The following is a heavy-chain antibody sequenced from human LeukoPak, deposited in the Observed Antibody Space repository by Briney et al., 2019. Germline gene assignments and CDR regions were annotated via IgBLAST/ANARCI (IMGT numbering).Heavy chain of an antibody. Sequence: SETLSLTCTVSGGSISSTIYYWGWIRQPPGKGLEWIGSIYYRGSTYYNPSLKSRVTISVETSKNQFSLKLKSVTAADTAVYYCARGGYYGSGNDFRFDPWGQGTLVTVSS. CDR3: ARGGYYGSGNDFRFDP. CDR1: GGSISSTIYY. CDR2: IYYRGST. D-gene: IGHD3-10*01. V-gene: IGHV4-39*07. J-gene: IGHJ5*02.